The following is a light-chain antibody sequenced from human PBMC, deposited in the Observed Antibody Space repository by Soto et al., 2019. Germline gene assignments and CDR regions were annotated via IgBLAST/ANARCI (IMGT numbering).Light chain of an antibody. V-gene: IGLV2-11*01. CDR1: SSDVGGYNF. CDR3: CSYAGSYTWV. CDR2: DVS. J-gene: IGLJ3*02. Sequence: LTQPRSVSGSPGQSVTISSTGTSSDVGGYNFVSWYQQHPGKAPKLMIYDVSKRPSGVPDRFSGSKSGNTASLTISGLQAEDEADYYCCSYAGSYTWVFGGGTKLTVL.